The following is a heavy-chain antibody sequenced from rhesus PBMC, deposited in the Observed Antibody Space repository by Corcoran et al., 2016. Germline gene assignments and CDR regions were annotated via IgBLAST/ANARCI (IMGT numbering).Heavy chain of an antibody. V-gene: IGHV4-173*01. CDR2: ISGSGGST. D-gene: IGHD2-2*01. Sequence: QLQLPESGPGPVKPSEPLSLTCAGSGCSLSSNYCSWIRQPPGTALEWIGRISGSGGSTDYNHDLKSRVTISTDTSKNQFSLKLTSVTAADTAINYGVKMEDRTDWPGVGYWGQGVLVTVSS. CDR3: VKMEDRTDWPGVGY. J-gene: IGHJ4*01. CDR1: GCSLSSNY.